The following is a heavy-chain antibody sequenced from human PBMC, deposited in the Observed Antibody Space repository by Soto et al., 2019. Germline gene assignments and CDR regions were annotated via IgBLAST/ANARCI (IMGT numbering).Heavy chain of an antibody. Sequence: SETLSLTCAFSVGSLTSGTYSCNWIRQPPGKGLEWIGYIFPSGTTYYNPSLKGRVSISIDVSKNQFSLNLRSLTAADTAVYYCARGREFESLGQGTLVIVS. J-gene: IGHJ4*02. CDR1: VGSLTSGTYS. V-gene: IGHV4-30-2*01. CDR3: ARGREFES. CDR2: IFPSGTT.